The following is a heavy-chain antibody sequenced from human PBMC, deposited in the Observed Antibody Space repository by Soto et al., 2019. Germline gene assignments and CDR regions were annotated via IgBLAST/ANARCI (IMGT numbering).Heavy chain of an antibody. Sequence: SLRLSCAASGFTFDDYAMHWVRQAPGKGLEWVSGISWNSGSIGYADSVKGRFTISRDNAKNSLYLQMNSLRAEDTALYYCAKEELNMITFGGVIVTRDAFDIWGQGTMVTVSS. CDR1: GFTFDDYA. D-gene: IGHD3-16*02. V-gene: IGHV3-9*01. J-gene: IGHJ3*02. CDR2: ISWNSGSI. CDR3: AKEELNMITFGGVIVTRDAFDI.